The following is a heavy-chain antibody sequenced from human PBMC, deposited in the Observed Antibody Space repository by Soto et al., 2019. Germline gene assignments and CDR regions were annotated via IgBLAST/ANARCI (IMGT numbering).Heavy chain of an antibody. CDR2: INPNSGGT. Sequence: GASVKVSCKASGYTFTGYYMHWVRQAPGQGLEWMGWINPNSGGTNYAQKFQGWVTMTRDTSISTAYMELSRLRSDDTAVYYCARRSSSSYYYGMDVWGQGTTVTVSS. CDR1: GYTFTGYY. D-gene: IGHD6-6*01. V-gene: IGHV1-2*04. CDR3: ARRSSSSYYYGMDV. J-gene: IGHJ6*02.